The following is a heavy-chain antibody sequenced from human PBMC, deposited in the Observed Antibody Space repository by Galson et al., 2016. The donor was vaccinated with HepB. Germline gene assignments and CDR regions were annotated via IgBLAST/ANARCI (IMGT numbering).Heavy chain of an antibody. CDR3: ARGPRPGYCSATSCYGIVFRWFDP. D-gene: IGHD2-2*03. J-gene: IGHJ5*02. CDR2: INHSGST. Sequence: SETLSLTCGVSGGSISSTNWWSWVRQPPGQGLEWIGEINHSGSTNYNSSPKSRVTMSVDTSKNQFSLRLSSVTAADTAVYYCARGPRPGYCSATSCYGIVFRWFDPCGQGTLVTVSS. CDR1: GGSISSTNW. V-gene: IGHV4-4*02.